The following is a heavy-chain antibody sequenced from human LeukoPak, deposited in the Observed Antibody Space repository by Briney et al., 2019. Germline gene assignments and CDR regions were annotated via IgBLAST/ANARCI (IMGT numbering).Heavy chain of an antibody. CDR3: ARVVYSSGWYWFDP. J-gene: IGHJ5*02. D-gene: IGHD6-19*01. Sequence: ASVKVSCKASGYTFTGYYMHWVRQAPGQGLEWIGWINPNSGGTNYAQKFQGRVTMTRDTSISTAYMELSRLRSDDTAVYYCARVVYSSGWYWFDPWGQGTLVTVSS. CDR2: INPNSGGT. V-gene: IGHV1-2*02. CDR1: GYTFTGYY.